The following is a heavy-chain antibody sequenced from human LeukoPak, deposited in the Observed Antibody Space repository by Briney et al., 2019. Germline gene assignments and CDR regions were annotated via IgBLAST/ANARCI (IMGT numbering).Heavy chain of an antibody. J-gene: IGHJ4*02. CDR1: GFTFSSYA. CDR3: AKDQTQYYDFWSGYLYYFDY. CDR2: ISGSGGST. D-gene: IGHD3-3*01. V-gene: IGHV3-23*01. Sequence: GGSLRLSCAASGFTFSSYAMSWVRQAPGKGLEWVSAISGSGGSTYYADSVKGRFTISRDNSKNTLYLQMNSLRAEDTAVHYCAKDQTQYYDFWSGYLYYFDYWGQGTLVTVSS.